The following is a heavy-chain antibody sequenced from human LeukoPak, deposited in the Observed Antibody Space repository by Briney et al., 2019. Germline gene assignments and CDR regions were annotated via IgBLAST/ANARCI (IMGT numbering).Heavy chain of an antibody. CDR3: AREPPQSYSSSGDNWFDP. CDR2: IYYSGST. D-gene: IGHD6-6*01. J-gene: IGHJ5*02. V-gene: IGHV4-39*07. CDR1: GGSISSSSYY. Sequence: SETLSLTCTVSGGSISSSSYYWGWIRQPPGKGLEWIGSIYYSGSTYYNPSLKSRVTISVDTSKNQFSLKLSSVTAADTAVYYCAREPPQSYSSSGDNWFDPWGQGTLVTASS.